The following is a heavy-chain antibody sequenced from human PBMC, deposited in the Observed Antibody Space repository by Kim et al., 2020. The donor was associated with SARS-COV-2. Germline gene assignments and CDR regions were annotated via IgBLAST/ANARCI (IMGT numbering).Heavy chain of an antibody. CDR2: ISSSSSYT. CDR1: GFTFTDYY. CDR3: ARSRSREYSSSWYGVLDY. Sequence: GGSLRLSCAASGFTFTDYYMSWIRQAPGKGLEWVSYISSSSSYTNYADSVKGRFTISRDNAKNSLYLQMNSLRAEDTAVYYCARSRSREYSSSWYGVLDYCGQGTLVTASS. J-gene: IGHJ4*02. D-gene: IGHD6-13*01. V-gene: IGHV3-11*03.